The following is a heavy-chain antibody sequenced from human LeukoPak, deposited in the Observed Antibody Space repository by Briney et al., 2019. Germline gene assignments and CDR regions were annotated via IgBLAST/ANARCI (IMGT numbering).Heavy chain of an antibody. CDR1: GGSISSGSYY. Sequence: PSETLSLTCTVSGGSISSGSYYWSWLRQPTGKGLEWIGRIYTSGSTNYNPSLKSRVTISVDTSKNQFFLKLSSVTAADTAVYYCAREPYSSGLDYWGQGTLVTVSS. CDR3: AREPYSSGLDY. J-gene: IGHJ4*02. D-gene: IGHD6-19*01. V-gene: IGHV4-61*02. CDR2: IYTSGST.